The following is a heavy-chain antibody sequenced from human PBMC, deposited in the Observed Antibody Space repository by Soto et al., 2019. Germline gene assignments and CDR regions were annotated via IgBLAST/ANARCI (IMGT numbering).Heavy chain of an antibody. V-gene: IGHV4-34*01. CDR1: GGSFSGYY. J-gene: IGHJ3*02. CDR3: ARGGDKTRAFDI. Sequence: SETLSLTCAVYGGSFSGYYWSWIRQPPGKGLEWIGEINHSGSTNYNPSLKSRVTISVDTSKSQFSLNLSSVTAADTAVYYCARGGDKTRAFDIWGQGTMVTVSS. CDR2: INHSGST. D-gene: IGHD1-26*01.